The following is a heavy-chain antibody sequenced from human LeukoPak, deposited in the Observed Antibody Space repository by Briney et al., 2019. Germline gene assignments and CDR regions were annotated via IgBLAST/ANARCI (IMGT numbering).Heavy chain of an antibody. V-gene: IGHV3-23*01. CDR1: GFMFRGAA. Sequence: GGSLRLSCAASGFMFRGAAMTWARQAPGKGLEWVSLIASSGLNTYYADSVRGRFTISRDNSKNTLSLQMNSLRVEDTAIYYCARDIELSTWGLGTLVTVSS. D-gene: IGHD5-12*01. J-gene: IGHJ3*01. CDR2: IASSGLNT. CDR3: ARDIELST.